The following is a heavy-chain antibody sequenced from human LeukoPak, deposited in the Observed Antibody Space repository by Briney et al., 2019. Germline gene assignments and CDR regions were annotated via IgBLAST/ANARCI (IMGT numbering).Heavy chain of an antibody. D-gene: IGHD3-10*01. V-gene: IGHV4-34*01. Sequence: SETLSLTCAVYGGSFSGYYWSWIRQPPGKGLEWIGEINHSGSTNYNPSLKSRVTISVDTSKNQFSLKLSSVTAADTAVYYCARHRGWARRPPYGSGSYPIDYWGQGTLVTVSS. CDR3: ARHRGWARRPPYGSGSYPIDY. J-gene: IGHJ4*02. CDR1: GGSFSGYY. CDR2: INHSGST.